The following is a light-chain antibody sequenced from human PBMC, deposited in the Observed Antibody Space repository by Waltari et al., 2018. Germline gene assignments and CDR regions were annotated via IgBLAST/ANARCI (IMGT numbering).Light chain of an antibody. CDR3: QQRSNWKIT. CDR1: QSVSSY. CDR2: DAS. V-gene: IGKV3-11*01. Sequence: EIVLTQSPATLSLSPGERATLPCRASQSVSSYLAWYQQKPGQAPRLLIYDASNRATGIPARFSGSVSGTDFTLTISSLEPEDFAVYYCQQRSNWKITFGQGTRLEIK. J-gene: IGKJ5*01.